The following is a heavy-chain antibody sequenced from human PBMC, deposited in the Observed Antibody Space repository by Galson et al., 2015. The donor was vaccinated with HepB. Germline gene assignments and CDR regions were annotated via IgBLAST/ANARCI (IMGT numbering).Heavy chain of an antibody. D-gene: IGHD3-3*01. J-gene: IGHJ6*02. CDR2: IAYDGSKE. CDR1: GFTFSHYA. CDR3: ARADFWSGYGYGMDV. Sequence: SLRLSCAASGFTFSHYAMHWVHQAPGKGLDWVAVIAYDGSKEYYADSVKGRFTISRDSSKNTLFLQMNSLRGEDTAVYYCARADFWSGYGYGMDVWGQGTTVTVSS. V-gene: IGHV3-30-3*01.